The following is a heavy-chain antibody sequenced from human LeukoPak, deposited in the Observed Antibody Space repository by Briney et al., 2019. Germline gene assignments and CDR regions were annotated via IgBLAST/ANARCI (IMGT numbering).Heavy chain of an antibody. CDR1: GFTFSSYG. Sequence: GGSLRLSCAASGFTFSSYGMHWVRQAPGKGLEWVAVISYDGSNKYYADSVKGRFTISRDNSKNTLYPQMNSLRAEDTAVYYCAKDRGVFGRYQTPDYWGQGTLVTVSS. J-gene: IGHJ4*02. CDR3: AKDRGVFGRYQTPDY. D-gene: IGHD3-16*02. V-gene: IGHV3-30*18. CDR2: ISYDGSNK.